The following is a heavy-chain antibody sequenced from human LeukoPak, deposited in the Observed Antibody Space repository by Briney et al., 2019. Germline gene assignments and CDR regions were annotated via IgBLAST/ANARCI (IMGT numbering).Heavy chain of an antibody. CDR3: ARRGWELAYFDY. D-gene: IGHD1-26*01. V-gene: IGHV4-39*01. J-gene: IGHJ4*02. CDR1: GGSISSSDYY. CDR2: IYYTGST. Sequence: PSENLSLTCTVSGGSISSSDYYWGWIRQPPGTGLEWIGSIYYTGSTYYNPSLKSRVTISADTSENQLSLKLTSGTAADTAVYYCARRGWELAYFDYWGPGTLVTVSS.